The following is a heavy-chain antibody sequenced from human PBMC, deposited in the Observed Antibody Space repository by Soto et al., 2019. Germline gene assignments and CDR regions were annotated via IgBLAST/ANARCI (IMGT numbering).Heavy chain of an antibody. Sequence: GSLRLSCAASGFTFSSYGVHWVRQAPGKGLEWVASVSYDGSNKHYGDSVKGRFTISRDNSRNTLDLQMNSLRAEDTAVYYCAKDTYYYDRSGYYTYDHWGQGTQVTV. D-gene: IGHD3-22*01. CDR2: VSYDGSNK. CDR1: GFTFSSYG. CDR3: AKDTYYYDRSGYYTYDH. J-gene: IGHJ4*02. V-gene: IGHV3-30*18.